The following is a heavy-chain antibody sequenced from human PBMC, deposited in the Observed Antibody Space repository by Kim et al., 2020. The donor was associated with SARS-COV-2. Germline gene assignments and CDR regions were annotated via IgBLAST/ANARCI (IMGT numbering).Heavy chain of an antibody. V-gene: IGHV4-31*02. Sequence: PSLKSRVTISVDTSKNQFSLKLSSVTAADTAVYYCAREGDYYDSSGYLDYWGQGTLVTVSS. D-gene: IGHD3-22*01. CDR3: AREGDYYDSSGYLDY. J-gene: IGHJ4*02.